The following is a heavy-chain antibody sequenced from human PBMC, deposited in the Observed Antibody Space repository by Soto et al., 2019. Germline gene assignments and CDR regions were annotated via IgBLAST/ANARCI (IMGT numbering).Heavy chain of an antibody. CDR3: AKALRYSSSWYYFDY. Sequence: SLRLSCAASGFTFDDYAMHWVRQAPGKGLEWVSGISWNSGSIGYADSVKGRFTISRDNAKNSLYLQMNSLRAEDTALYYCAKALRYSSSWYYFDYWGQGTLVTVSS. V-gene: IGHV3-9*01. J-gene: IGHJ4*02. CDR1: GFTFDDYA. CDR2: ISWNSGSI. D-gene: IGHD6-13*01.